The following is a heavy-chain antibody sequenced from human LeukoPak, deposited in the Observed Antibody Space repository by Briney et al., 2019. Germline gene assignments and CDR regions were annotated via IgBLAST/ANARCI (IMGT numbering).Heavy chain of an antibody. CDR3: AKDTSGWYMTFDY. J-gene: IGHJ4*02. CDR1: GFTFSSYG. D-gene: IGHD6-19*01. V-gene: IGHV3-30*18. Sequence: GRSLRLSCAASGFTFSSYGMHWVRQAPGKGLEWVAVISYDGSNKYYADSVKGRFTISRDNSKNTLYLQMNSLRAEDTPVYYCAKDTSGWYMTFDYWGQGTLVTVSS. CDR2: ISYDGSNK.